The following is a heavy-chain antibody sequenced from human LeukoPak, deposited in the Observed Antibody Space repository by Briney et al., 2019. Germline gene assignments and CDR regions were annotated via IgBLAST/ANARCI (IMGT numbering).Heavy chain of an antibody. Sequence: SGGSLRLSCAASGFTFSSYGVHWVRQAPGKGLEWVAVIWYDGSNKYYADSVKGRFTISRDNSKNTLYLQMNSLRAEDTAVYYCARDSRLYSSSWRWDYYYGMDVWGQGTTVTVSS. CDR2: IWYDGSNK. D-gene: IGHD6-13*01. CDR1: GFTFSSYG. J-gene: IGHJ6*02. CDR3: ARDSRLYSSSWRWDYYYGMDV. V-gene: IGHV3-33*01.